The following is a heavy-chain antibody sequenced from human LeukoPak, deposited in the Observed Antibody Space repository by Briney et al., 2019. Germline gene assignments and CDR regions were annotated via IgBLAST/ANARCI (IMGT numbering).Heavy chain of an antibody. D-gene: IGHD6-25*01. Sequence: ASVNFSCKASGYTFTSYGISWVRQATGQGLEWMGWISAYSGNTNYAQELQGRVTMTTDTSTSTAYMELRSLRSDDTAVYYCARGVRLADLYYFDYWGQGTLVTVSS. CDR1: GYTFTSYG. V-gene: IGHV1-18*01. CDR3: ARGVRLADLYYFDY. CDR2: ISAYSGNT. J-gene: IGHJ4*02.